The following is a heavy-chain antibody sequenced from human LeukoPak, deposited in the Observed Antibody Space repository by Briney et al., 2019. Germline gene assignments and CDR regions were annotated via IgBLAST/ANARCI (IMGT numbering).Heavy chain of an antibody. D-gene: IGHD3-3*01. CDR3: ARDHGGFWSGSAGF. Sequence: ASVKVSCKASGYPFISTGINWLRQAPGHGLEWMGWISPYNGNTNFAQQFQNRLTLTTDTSSRTSFMELKSLTYEDTATYYCARDHGGFWSGSAGFWGQGTLLTVSS. CDR1: GYPFISTG. J-gene: IGHJ4*02. V-gene: IGHV1-18*01. CDR2: ISPYNGNT.